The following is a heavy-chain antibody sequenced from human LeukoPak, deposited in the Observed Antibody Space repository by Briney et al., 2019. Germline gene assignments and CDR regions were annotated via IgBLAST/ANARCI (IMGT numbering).Heavy chain of an antibody. D-gene: IGHD2-21*01. CDR2: INHSGST. V-gene: IGHV4-34*01. Sequence: PSETLSLTCAVYGGSFSGYYWSWIRQPPGKGLEWIGEINHSGSTNYNPSLKSRVTISVDTSKNQFSLKLSSVTAADTAVYYCARDTPCPSVGCDYYYYGMDVWGQGTTVTVSS. J-gene: IGHJ6*02. CDR1: GGSFSGYY. CDR3: ARDTPCPSVGCDYYYYGMDV.